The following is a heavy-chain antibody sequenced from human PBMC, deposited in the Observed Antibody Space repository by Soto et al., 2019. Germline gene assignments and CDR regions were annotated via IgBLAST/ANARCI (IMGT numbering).Heavy chain of an antibody. V-gene: IGHV3-53*02. CDR3: AARYSSGWMDS. J-gene: IGHJ5*01. Sequence: EVQLVETGGGLIQPGGSLRLSCAASGFTVSSNYMSWVRQAPGKGLGCVSVIYSGGNTYYADSVKGRFTISRDNSKNTLYLQMNSLRAEDTAVYYCAARYSSGWMDSWGQGTLVTVSS. CDR1: GFTVSSNY. D-gene: IGHD6-19*01. CDR2: IYSGGNT.